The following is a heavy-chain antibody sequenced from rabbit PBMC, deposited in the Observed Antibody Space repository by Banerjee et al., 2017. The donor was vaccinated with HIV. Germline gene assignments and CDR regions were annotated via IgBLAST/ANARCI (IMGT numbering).Heavy chain of an antibody. CDR2: IDPVFGST. CDR3: VRDTAGYAAYGYAVNFNL. V-gene: IGHV1S47*01. Sequence: QEQLVESGGGLVQPGGSLKLSCKASGFDFSSYGVSWVRQAPGKGLEWIGYIDPVFGSTYYASWVNGRFTISSHNAQNTLYLQLNSLTAADTATYFCVRDTAGYAAYGYAVNFNLWGQGTLVTVS. CDR1: GFDFSSYG. J-gene: IGHJ4*01. D-gene: IGHD6-1*01.